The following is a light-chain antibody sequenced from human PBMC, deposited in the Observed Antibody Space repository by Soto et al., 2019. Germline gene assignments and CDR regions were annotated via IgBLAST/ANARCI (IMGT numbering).Light chain of an antibody. J-gene: IGKJ2*02. CDR2: GAS. CDR1: QSVSSSY. Sequence: EIVLTQSPGTLSLSPGEIATLSCRASQSVSSSYLAWYQQKPGQAPRLLIYGASSRATGIPDRFSGSGSGTDFTLTISRREPEEFALYYGQQHGSSPGCTFGQGTKLEIK. CDR3: QQHGSSPGCT. V-gene: IGKV3-20*01.